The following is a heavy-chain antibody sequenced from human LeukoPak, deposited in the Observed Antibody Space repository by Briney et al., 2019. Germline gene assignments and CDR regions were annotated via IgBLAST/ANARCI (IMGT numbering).Heavy chain of an antibody. CDR3: AKDNIMTTVTAGAFDY. CDR2: ISGSGGST. CDR1: GFTFSSYW. D-gene: IGHD4-17*01. V-gene: IGHV3-23*01. Sequence: GGSLRLSCAASGFTFSSYWMSWVRQAPGKGLEWVSAISGSGGSTYYADSVKGRFTISRDNSKNTLYLQMNSLRAEDTAVYYCAKDNIMTTVTAGAFDYWGQGTLVTVSS. J-gene: IGHJ4*02.